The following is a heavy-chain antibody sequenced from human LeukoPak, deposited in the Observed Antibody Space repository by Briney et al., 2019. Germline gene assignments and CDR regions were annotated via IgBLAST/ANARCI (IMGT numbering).Heavy chain of an antibody. Sequence: GGSLRLSCAASGFMVNSKYMTWVRQAPGKGLECVSVIYTGGYTNYADSVKGRFTISRDFSQNTLYLQMNSLRVEDTAVYFCARGGSTWDWYFDLWGRGTLVTVSS. D-gene: IGHD6-13*01. CDR1: GFMVNSKY. CDR3: ARGGSTWDWYFDL. V-gene: IGHV3-53*01. J-gene: IGHJ2*01. CDR2: IYTGGYT.